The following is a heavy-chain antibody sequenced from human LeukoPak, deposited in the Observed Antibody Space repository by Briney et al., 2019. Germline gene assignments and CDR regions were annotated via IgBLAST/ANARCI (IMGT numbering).Heavy chain of an antibody. V-gene: IGHV1-46*01. D-gene: IGHD3-22*01. J-gene: IGHJ4*02. CDR3: ARDSFYHQVDSSGYHY. Sequence: GASVKVSCKASGYTFTSYYMHWVRQAPGQGLEWMGIINPSGGSTSYAQKFQGRVTMTRDTSTSTVYMELSSLRSEDTAVYYCARDSFYHQVDSSGYHYWGQGTLVTVSS. CDR2: INPSGGST. CDR1: GYTFTSYY.